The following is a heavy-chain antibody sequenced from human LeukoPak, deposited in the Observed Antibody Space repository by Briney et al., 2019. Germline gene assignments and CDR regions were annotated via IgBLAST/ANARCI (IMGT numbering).Heavy chain of an antibody. V-gene: IGHV3-30*18. CDR2: ISYDGMNK. D-gene: IGHD5-12*01. CDR1: GFTLSNYG. Sequence: GRSLRLSCAASGFTLSNYGMHWVRQAPGKGLEWVAGISYDGMNKFYADSVQGRSTISRDNSKNTLYLQMNSLRVEDTAVYYCAKDAYSGYDYPNYWGQGTLVTVSS. CDR3: AKDAYSGYDYPNY. J-gene: IGHJ4*02.